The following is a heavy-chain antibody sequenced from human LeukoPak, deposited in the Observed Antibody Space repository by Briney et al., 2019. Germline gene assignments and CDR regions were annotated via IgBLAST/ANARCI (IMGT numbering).Heavy chain of an antibody. Sequence: PGGSLRLSCAASGFIFNYYAMNWVRQAPGKGLEWVSAISGSGHSTYYADSVKGRFTISRDNSKNTLYLQMNSLRAEDTAVYFCAKGLEPGAFDIWGQGTRVTVSS. CDR2: ISGSGHST. CDR3: AKGLEPGAFDI. D-gene: IGHD1-1*01. CDR1: GFIFNYYA. V-gene: IGHV3-23*01. J-gene: IGHJ3*02.